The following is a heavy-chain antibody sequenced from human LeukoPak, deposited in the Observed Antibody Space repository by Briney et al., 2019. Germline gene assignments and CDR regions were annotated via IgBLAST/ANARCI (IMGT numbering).Heavy chain of an antibody. CDR3: ARDIAMKRGWFDP. Sequence: PSETLSLTCTVSGGSISSSSYCWGWTRQPPGKGLEWIGSIYYSGSTYYNPSLKSRVTISVDTSKNQFSLKLSSVTAADTAVYYCARDIAMKRGWFDPWGQGTLVTVSS. V-gene: IGHV4-39*07. CDR1: GGSISSSSYC. D-gene: IGHD2-21*01. CDR2: IYYSGST. J-gene: IGHJ5*02.